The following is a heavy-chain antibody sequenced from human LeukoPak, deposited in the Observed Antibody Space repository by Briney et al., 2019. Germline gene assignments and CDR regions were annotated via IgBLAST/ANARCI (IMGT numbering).Heavy chain of an antibody. CDR2: ITASGDGT. J-gene: IGHJ4*02. V-gene: IGHV3-23*01. CDR1: GFTFSGYA. CDR3: AKSDHGFWTGYKK. D-gene: IGHD3/OR15-3a*01. Sequence: PGGSLRLSCAASGFTFSGYAMSWVRQAPGKGLEWVSAITASGDGTYYAESVKGRFTISRDNSKNTLYLQMISLRADDTAVYYCAKSDHGFWTGYKKWGQGTLVTVSP.